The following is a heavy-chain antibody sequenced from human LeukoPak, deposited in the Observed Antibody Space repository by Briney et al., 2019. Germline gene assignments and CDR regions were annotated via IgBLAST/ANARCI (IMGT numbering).Heavy chain of an antibody. CDR2: IYYSGNT. CDR3: ARVRYCSTNRCYDREFDN. D-gene: IGHD2-2*01. CDR1: GXSISNYY. V-gene: IGHV4-59*01. J-gene: IGHJ4*02. Sequence: SETLSLTCTVSGXSISNYYGSWIRQPPGKGREWIGYIYYSGNTNYNPSLKSRVTISVDTSKNQFSLKLNSVTAADTAVYYCARVRYCSTNRCYDREFDNWGQGTLVTVSS.